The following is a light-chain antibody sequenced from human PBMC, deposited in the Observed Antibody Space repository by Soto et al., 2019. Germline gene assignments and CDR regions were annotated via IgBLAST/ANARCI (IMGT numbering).Light chain of an antibody. CDR3: QQTYRTPLT. CDR1: QYIGRY. V-gene: IGKV1-39*01. CDR2: AAS. J-gene: IGKJ4*01. Sequence: DIHMHQSPSSLSASIVDRVPITWRAGQYIGRYLNWYQQKPGKAPKLLIYAASSLHSGVPSRFSGSGSGTDFTLTISSLQPEDFATYSWQQTYRTPLTLGGGTKVDIK.